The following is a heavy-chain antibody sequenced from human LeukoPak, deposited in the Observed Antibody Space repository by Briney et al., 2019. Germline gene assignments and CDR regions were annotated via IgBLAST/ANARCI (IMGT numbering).Heavy chain of an antibody. J-gene: IGHJ4*02. V-gene: IGHV4-59*01. CDR3: ALYSSSSDY. D-gene: IGHD6-6*01. CDR1: GVSTSSYY. CDR2: IYDSGST. Sequence: SETLSLTCTVSGVSTSSYYWSWIRQPPGKGLERIGFIYDSGSTYYNPSLKSRVTISVDTSKNQFSLKLNSVTAADTAMYYCALYSSSSDYWGQGTLVTVSS.